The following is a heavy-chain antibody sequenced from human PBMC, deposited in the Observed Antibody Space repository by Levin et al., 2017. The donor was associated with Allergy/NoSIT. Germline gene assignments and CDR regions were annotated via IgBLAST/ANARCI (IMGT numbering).Heavy chain of an antibody. CDR1: GGSVSSGTYY. CDR3: ARNRIIVSGGNDYYYGMDV. Sequence: SQTLSLTCSVSGGSVSSGTYYWSWIRRPPGKGLEWIGYVNYRGVTKYNPSLKSRVTISLDTSKNEFSLKVTSVTAADTAVYYCARNRIIVSGGNDYYYGMDVWGQGTTVTVSS. D-gene: IGHD5/OR15-5a*01. J-gene: IGHJ6*02. V-gene: IGHV4-61*01. CDR2: VNYRGVT.